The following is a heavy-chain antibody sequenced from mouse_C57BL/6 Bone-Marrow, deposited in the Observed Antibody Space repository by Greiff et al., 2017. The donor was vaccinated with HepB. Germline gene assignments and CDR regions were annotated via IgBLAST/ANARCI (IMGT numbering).Heavy chain of an antibody. Sequence: EVKLQESGAELVRPGASVKLSCTASGFNIKDDYMHWVKQRPEQGLEWIGWIDPENGDTEYASKFQGKANITADTSSNTAYLQLSSLTSEDTAVYYCTPYPEGFAYWGQGTLVTVSA. CDR3: TPYPEGFAY. CDR2: IDPENGDT. D-gene: IGHD6-5*01. J-gene: IGHJ3*01. V-gene: IGHV14-4*01. CDR1: GFNIKDDY.